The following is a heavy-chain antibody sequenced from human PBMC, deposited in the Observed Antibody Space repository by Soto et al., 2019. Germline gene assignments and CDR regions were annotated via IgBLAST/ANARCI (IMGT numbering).Heavy chain of an antibody. CDR1: TGSISGYF. V-gene: IGHV4-59*01. Sequence: NPSETLSLTCIVSTGSISGYFWSWIRQPPGKGLEWIAFIYDSGSTNYNPSLKSRVSTSVDTSKNQFSLKLSSVTAADTAVYYCARGWSSSWPYWGQGTPVTVSS. CDR3: ARGWSSSWPY. D-gene: IGHD6-13*01. CDR2: IYDSGST. J-gene: IGHJ4*02.